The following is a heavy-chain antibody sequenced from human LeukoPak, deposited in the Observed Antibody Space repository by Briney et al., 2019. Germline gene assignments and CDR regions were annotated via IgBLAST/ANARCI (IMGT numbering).Heavy chain of an antibody. V-gene: IGHV3-48*01. D-gene: IGHD2-15*01. CDR2: ISSDSGAR. Sequence: GGSLRLSCGASGLTLSTYSMNWVRQAPGKGLEWVSYISSDSGARYYADSVKGRFTISRDNAKNSLYLQMNSLRAEDTAVYYCARATQPGFDPWGQGTLVTVSS. J-gene: IGHJ5*02. CDR3: ARATQPGFDP. CDR1: GLTLSTYS.